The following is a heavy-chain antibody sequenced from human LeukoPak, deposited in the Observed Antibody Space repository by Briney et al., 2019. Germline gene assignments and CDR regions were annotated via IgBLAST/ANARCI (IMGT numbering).Heavy chain of an antibody. D-gene: IGHD3-22*01. CDR1: GDSVTTASYY. CDR3: ARQGRYYYDSTKLTFDY. J-gene: IGHJ4*02. Sequence: SETLSLTCSVSGDSVTTASYYWGWIRQPPGRGLEWIGSIYFSGNTYYNWSLKSRVAISIDTSKNQFSLNLTSVTASDTAVYYCARQGRYYYDSTKLTFDYWGQGTLVSVSS. CDR2: IYFSGNT. V-gene: IGHV4-39*01.